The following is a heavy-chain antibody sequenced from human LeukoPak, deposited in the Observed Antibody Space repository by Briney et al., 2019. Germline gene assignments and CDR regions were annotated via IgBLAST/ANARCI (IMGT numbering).Heavy chain of an antibody. CDR2: MNPNSGNT. CDR1: GGTFTSYD. J-gene: IGHJ4*02. CDR3: ARGVIEGAALDY. V-gene: IGHV1-8*01. D-gene: IGHD6-6*01. Sequence: ASVKVSCKASGGTFTSYDINWVRQATGQGLEWMGWMNPNSGNTGYAQKFQGRVTMTRNTSISTAYMELSSLRSEDTAVYYCARGVIEGAALDYWGQGTLVTVSS.